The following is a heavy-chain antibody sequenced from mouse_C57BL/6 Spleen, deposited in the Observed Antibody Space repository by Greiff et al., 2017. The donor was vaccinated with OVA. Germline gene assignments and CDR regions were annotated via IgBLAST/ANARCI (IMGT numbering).Heavy chain of an antibody. J-gene: IGHJ1*03. D-gene: IGHD2-4*01. CDR2: IDPANGNT. CDR1: GFNINNTY. CDR3: ASGNYDGYWYFDV. Sequence: VQLKQSVAELVRPGASVKLSCTASGFNINNTYMHWVKQRPEQGLEWIGRIDPANGNTKYAPKFQGKATITADTSSNTAYLQLSSLTSEDTAIYYCASGNYDGYWYFDVWGTGTTVTVSS. V-gene: IGHV14-3*01.